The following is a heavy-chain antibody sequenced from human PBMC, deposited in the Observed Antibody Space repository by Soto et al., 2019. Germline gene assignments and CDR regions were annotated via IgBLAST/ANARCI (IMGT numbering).Heavy chain of an antibody. J-gene: IGHJ6*02. CDR2: ISSSSSYI. Sequence: GGSLRLSCAASGFTFSSYSMNWVRQAPGKGLEWVSSISSSSSYIYYADSVKGRFTISRDNAKNSLYLQMNSLRAEDTAVYYCARAKEGYYYGSGSYYRPHYYGMDVWGQGTTVTVSS. CDR3: ARAKEGYYYGSGSYYRPHYYGMDV. V-gene: IGHV3-21*01. D-gene: IGHD3-10*01. CDR1: GFTFSSYS.